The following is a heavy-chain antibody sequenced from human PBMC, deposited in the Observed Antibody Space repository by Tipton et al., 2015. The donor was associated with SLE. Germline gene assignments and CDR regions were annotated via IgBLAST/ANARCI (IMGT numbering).Heavy chain of an antibody. CDR2: INPNSGGT. V-gene: IGHV1-2*02. D-gene: IGHD3-22*01. Sequence: VQLVQSGAEVKKPGSSVKVSCKASGGTFSSYAISWVRQAPGQGLEWMGWINPNSGGTNYAQKFQGRVTMTRDTSISTAYMELSRLRSDDTAVYYCARGTYYYDSSGPVEAFDIWGQGTMVTVSS. CDR3: ARGTYYYDSSGPVEAFDI. CDR1: GGTFSSYA. J-gene: IGHJ3*02.